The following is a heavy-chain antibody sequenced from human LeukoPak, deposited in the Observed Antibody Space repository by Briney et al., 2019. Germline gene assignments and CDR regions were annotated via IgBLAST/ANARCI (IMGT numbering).Heavy chain of an antibody. J-gene: IGHJ5*02. CDR3: ARALRIAAAGSHNWFDP. Sequence: NPSETLSLTCTVSGGSISSGGYYWSWIRQHPGKGLERIGYIYYSGSTYYNPSLKSRVTISVDTSKNQFSLKLSSVTAADTAVYYCARALRIAAAGSHNWFDPWGQGTLVTVSS. CDR2: IYYSGST. D-gene: IGHD6-13*01. V-gene: IGHV4-31*03. CDR1: GGSISSGGYY.